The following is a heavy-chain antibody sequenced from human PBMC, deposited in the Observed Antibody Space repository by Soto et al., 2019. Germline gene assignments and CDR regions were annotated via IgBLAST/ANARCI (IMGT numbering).Heavy chain of an antibody. CDR3: VRTPYGYDSRSYYDY. V-gene: IGHV3-48*03. J-gene: IGHJ4*02. Sequence: SVKGRFTISRDNAKNPLYLQINSLIAEDTAVYYCVRTPYGYDSRSYYDYWGQGTLVTVSS. D-gene: IGHD3-22*01.